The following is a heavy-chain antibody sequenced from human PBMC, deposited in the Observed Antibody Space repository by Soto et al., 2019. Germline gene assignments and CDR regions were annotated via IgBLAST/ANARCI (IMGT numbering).Heavy chain of an antibody. D-gene: IGHD6-13*01. Sequence: QVQLVQSGAEVKKPGASVKVSCKASGYTFTSYDINWVRQATGQGLEWMGWMNPNSGNTGYAQKFQGRVTMTRNTSISTAYMELSSLRSADTAVYYCARDSSIWYGYYYHGMDVWGQGTTVTVSS. V-gene: IGHV1-8*01. CDR1: GYTFTSYD. CDR2: MNPNSGNT. CDR3: ARDSSIWYGYYYHGMDV. J-gene: IGHJ6*02.